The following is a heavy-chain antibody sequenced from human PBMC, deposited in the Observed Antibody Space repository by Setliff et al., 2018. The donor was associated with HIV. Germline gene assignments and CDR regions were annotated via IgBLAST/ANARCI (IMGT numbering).Heavy chain of an antibody. CDR1: GDSINSGSYY. CDR2: IYNGGAS. D-gene: IGHD3-22*01. J-gene: IGHJ4*02. CDR3: ARDRLGRGGSGYSD. V-gene: IGHV4-39*07. Sequence: KPSETLSLTCIVSGDSINSGSYYWGWIRQPPGKGLEWIGTIYNGGASHYNPSLKSRVTISLDTSNRQFSLKLSSVTAADTAVYYCARDRLGRGGSGYSDWGQGTLVTVSS.